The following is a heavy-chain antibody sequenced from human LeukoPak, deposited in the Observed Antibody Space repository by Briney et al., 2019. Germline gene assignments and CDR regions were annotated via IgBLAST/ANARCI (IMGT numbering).Heavy chain of an antibody. J-gene: IGHJ4*02. CDR2: ISGSGGST. Sequence: GGSLRLSCAASGFTFSSYAMGWVRQAPGKGLEWVSAISGSGGSTYYADSVKGRFTISRDNSKNTLYLQMNSLRTEDTAVYYCAKDPGIAAAGPNWDQGTLVTVSS. V-gene: IGHV3-23*01. D-gene: IGHD6-13*01. CDR1: GFTFSSYA. CDR3: AKDPGIAAAGPN.